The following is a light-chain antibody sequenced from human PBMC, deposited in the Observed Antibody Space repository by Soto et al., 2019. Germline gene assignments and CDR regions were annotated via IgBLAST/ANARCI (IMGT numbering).Light chain of an antibody. J-gene: IGKJ2*01. CDR3: QQSYITPFT. CDR2: VTS. V-gene: IGKV1-39*01. Sequence: DIQMTQSPSSLSASVGDRVTITCRASQDISSYLNWFQQKPGKAPKLLVSVTSILHFGVPLRFTVSGTGTTFTLTINGLQADDFATYSCQQSYITPFTFGQGTKLEI. CDR1: QDISSY.